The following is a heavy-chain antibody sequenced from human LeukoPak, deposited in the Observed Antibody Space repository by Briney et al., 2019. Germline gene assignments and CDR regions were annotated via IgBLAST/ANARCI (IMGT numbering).Heavy chain of an antibody. J-gene: IGHJ4*02. D-gene: IGHD6-6*01. CDR3: ASRDSSIAARRFDY. CDR1: GGSFSGYY. CDR2: INHSGST. Sequence: PSETLSLTCAVYGGSFSGYYWSWIRQPPGKGLEWIGEINHSGSTNYNPSLKSRVTISVDTSKNQFSLKLSSVTAADTAVYYCASRDSSIAARRFDYWGQGTLVTVSS. V-gene: IGHV4-34*01.